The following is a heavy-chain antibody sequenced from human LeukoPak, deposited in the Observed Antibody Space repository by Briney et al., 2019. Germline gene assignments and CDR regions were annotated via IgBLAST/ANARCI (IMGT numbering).Heavy chain of an antibody. CDR3: ASGSRFDY. Sequence: GGSLILSCAASGFTFSSYSMNWVRQAPGKGLEWVSYISSSSSTIYYADSVKGRFTISRDNAKNSLYLQMNSLRAEDTAVYYCASGSRFDYWGQGTLVTVSS. CDR1: GFTFSSYS. CDR2: ISSSSSTI. J-gene: IGHJ4*02. D-gene: IGHD3-10*01. V-gene: IGHV3-48*04.